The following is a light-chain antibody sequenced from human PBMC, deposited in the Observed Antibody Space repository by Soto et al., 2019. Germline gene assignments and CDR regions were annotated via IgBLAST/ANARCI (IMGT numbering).Light chain of an antibody. J-gene: IGKJ1*01. CDR3: QQRANWPPTWT. CDR1: QTISVF. Sequence: EIVLTQSPATLSLSPGDRATLSCRTSQTISVFIAWYQHRPGQAPRLLIYAASSRATGIPARFSGSGSGTDFTLTISSLEPEDSAVYYCQQRANWPPTWTFGQGTKVEIK. CDR2: AAS. V-gene: IGKV3-11*01.